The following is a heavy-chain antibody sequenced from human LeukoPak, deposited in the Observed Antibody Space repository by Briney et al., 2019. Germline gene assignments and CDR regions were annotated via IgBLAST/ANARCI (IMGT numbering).Heavy chain of an antibody. Sequence: GGSLRHSCAASGFTFSTYIMNWVRQAPGKGLEWVSSISSSSSYIYYADSVKGRFTISRDNSKNTLYLQMNSLRAEDTAVFYCAKDSSVFHYDSRNFDYWGQGTLVTVSS. CDR1: GFTFSTYI. D-gene: IGHD3-22*01. CDR2: ISSSSSYI. V-gene: IGHV3-21*01. J-gene: IGHJ4*02. CDR3: AKDSSVFHYDSRNFDY.